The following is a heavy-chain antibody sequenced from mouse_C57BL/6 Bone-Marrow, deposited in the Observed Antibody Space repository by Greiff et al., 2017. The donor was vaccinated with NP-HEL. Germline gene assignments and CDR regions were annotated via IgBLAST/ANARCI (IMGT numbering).Heavy chain of an antibody. V-gene: IGHV2-5*01. D-gene: IGHD1-1*01. CDR2: IWRGGST. CDR1: GFSLTSYG. J-gene: IGHJ3*01. Sequence: QVQLQQSGPGLVQPSQSLSITCTVSGFSLTSYGVHWVRQSPGKGLEWLGVIWRGGSTDYNAALMSRLSITKDNSKSQVFFKMNSLQAADTAIYYCARLLRAWFAYWGQGTLVTVSS. CDR3: ARLLRAWFAY.